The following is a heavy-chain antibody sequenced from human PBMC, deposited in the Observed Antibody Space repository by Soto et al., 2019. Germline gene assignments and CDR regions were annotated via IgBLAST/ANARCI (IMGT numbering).Heavy chain of an antibody. CDR2: ISGSGGST. J-gene: IGHJ4*02. V-gene: IGHV3-23*01. D-gene: IGHD3-22*01. CDR1: GFTFSSYA. Sequence: EVQLLESGGGLVQPGGSLRLSCAASGFTFSSYAMSWVRQAPGKGLEWVSAISGSGGSTYYADSVKGRFTISRDNSKNTLYLPMNSLRAEDTAVHYCAKARADYYDSSGYPVDYWGQGTLVTVSS. CDR3: AKARADYYDSSGYPVDY.